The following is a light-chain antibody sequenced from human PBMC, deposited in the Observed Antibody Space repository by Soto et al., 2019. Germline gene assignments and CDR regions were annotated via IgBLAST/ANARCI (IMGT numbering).Light chain of an antibody. CDR1: QSIGIW. Sequence: IQMTQSPSTLSASVGDRVAITCRTSQSIGIWLAWYQKKPGKAPRFLIYKASTLQTGVPSRFSGRGSGTEFTLTISSLQPDDFATYYCQQYNDYSWTFGQGTKVEIK. CDR3: QQYNDYSWT. CDR2: KAS. J-gene: IGKJ1*01. V-gene: IGKV1-5*03.